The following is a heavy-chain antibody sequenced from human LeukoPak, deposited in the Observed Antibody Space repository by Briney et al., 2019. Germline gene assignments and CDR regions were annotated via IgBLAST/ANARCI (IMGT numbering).Heavy chain of an antibody. CDR1: GGSISSYY. D-gene: IGHD3-10*01. CDR2: IYYSGST. CDR3: ARMVRGVIFDY. V-gene: IGHV4-59*01. J-gene: IGHJ4*02. Sequence: SETLSLTCTVSGGSISSYYWSWIRQPPGKGLEWIGYIYYSGSTNYNPSLKSQVTISVDTSKNQFSLKLSSVTAADTAVYYCARMVRGVIFDYWGQGTLVTVSS.